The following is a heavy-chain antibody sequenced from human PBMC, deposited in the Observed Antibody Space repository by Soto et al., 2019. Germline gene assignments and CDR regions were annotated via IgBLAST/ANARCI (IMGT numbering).Heavy chain of an antibody. V-gene: IGHV4-59*01. Sequence: SETLSLTCTVSGGSISTYYWNWIRQPPGKGLEWIGYIYYSGSTSYNPSLKSRVTISVDTSKNQFSPKLRSVTAADTAVYYCASDRSSGWDQGYGMDVWGQGTTVTVSS. J-gene: IGHJ6*02. CDR2: IYYSGST. CDR3: ASDRSSGWDQGYGMDV. D-gene: IGHD6-19*01. CDR1: GGSISTYY.